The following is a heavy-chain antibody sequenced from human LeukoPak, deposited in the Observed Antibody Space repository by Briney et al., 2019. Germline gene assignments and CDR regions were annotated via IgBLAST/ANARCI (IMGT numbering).Heavy chain of an antibody. J-gene: IGHJ2*01. V-gene: IGHV4-30-2*01. CDR1: GGSISSGGYS. Sequence: SETLSLTCAVSGGSISSGGYSWSWIRQPPGTGLEWIGYIYHSGSTYYNPSLKSRVTISVDRSKNQFSLKLSSVTAADTAVYYCARGVATIRWYFDFWGRGTLVTVSS. D-gene: IGHD5-24*01. CDR3: ARGVATIRWYFDF. CDR2: IYHSGST.